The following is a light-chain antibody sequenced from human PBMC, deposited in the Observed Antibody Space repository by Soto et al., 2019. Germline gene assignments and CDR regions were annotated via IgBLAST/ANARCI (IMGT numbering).Light chain of an antibody. CDR1: SSDVGRYNL. Sequence: QSALTQPAAVSGSPGQSIAISCTGTSSDVGRYNLVSWYQQHPGKAPKLMIYEGSKRPSGVSNRFSGSKSGNTASLTISGLQAEDEADYYFCSYAGSWVFGGGTKLTVL. V-gene: IGLV2-23*01. CDR3: CSYAGSWV. CDR2: EGS. J-gene: IGLJ3*02.